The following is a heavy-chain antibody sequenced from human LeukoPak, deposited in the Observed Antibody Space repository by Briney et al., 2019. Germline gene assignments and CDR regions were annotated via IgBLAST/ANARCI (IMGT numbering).Heavy chain of an antibody. CDR2: INPNSGDT. CDR3: ATRYGSGSPISYLDL. J-gene: IGHJ2*01. V-gene: IGHV1-2*02. CDR1: GYTFTGYY. Sequence: ASVKVSCKASGYTFTGYYMHWVRQAPGQGLEWMGWINPNSGDTHYPQTFQARVTMTRDTSISTAYMELSRLRSDDTAMYYCATRYGSGSPISYLDLWGRGTLVTVYS. D-gene: IGHD3-10*01.